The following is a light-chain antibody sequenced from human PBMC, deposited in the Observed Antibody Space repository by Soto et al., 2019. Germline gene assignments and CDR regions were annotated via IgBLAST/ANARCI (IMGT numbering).Light chain of an antibody. Sequence: DIVMTQSPDSLAVSLGERATINCKSSQSVLCSSNNKNYLAWYQQKPGQPPKLLIYWASTRESGVPDRFSGSGSGTDFTLTISSLQAEDVAVYYCQQYYSTGYTFGQGTKLEIK. V-gene: IGKV4-1*01. CDR3: QQYYSTGYT. CDR1: QSVLCSSNNKNY. CDR2: WAS. J-gene: IGKJ2*01.